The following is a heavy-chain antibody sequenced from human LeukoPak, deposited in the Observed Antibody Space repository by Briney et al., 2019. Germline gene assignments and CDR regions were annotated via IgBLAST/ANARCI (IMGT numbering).Heavy chain of an antibody. D-gene: IGHD3-22*01. CDR1: GGSISSGTYY. CDR2: IYTSGST. J-gene: IGHJ4*02. V-gene: IGHV4-61*02. Sequence: PSQTLSLTCTVSGGSISSGTYYWNWIRQPAGKGLEWIGRIYTSGSTNYNPSLKSRGTMSVDESKNQFYLKLSSVTAADTAVYYCARVVYYDSSGYSDYWGQGTLVTVSS. CDR3: ARVVYYDSSGYSDY.